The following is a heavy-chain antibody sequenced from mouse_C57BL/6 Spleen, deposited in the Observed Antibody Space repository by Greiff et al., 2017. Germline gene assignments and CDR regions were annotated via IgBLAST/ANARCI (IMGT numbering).Heavy chain of an antibody. CDR1: GFTFSSYA. CDR2: ISSGGDYI. D-gene: IGHD2-5*01. CDR3: TRDRNSNYEGRVDY. V-gene: IGHV5-9-1*02. J-gene: IGHJ4*01. Sequence: EVKVVESGEGLVKPGGSLKLSCAASGFTFSSYAMSWVRQTPEKRLEWVAYISSGGDYIYYADTVKGRFTISRDNARNTLYLQMSSLKSEDTAMYYCTRDRNSNYEGRVDYWGQGTSVTVSS.